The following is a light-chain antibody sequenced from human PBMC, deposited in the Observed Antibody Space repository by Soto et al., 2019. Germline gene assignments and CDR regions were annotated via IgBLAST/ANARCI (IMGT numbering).Light chain of an antibody. J-gene: IGLJ3*02. Sequence: QSAMPKPPSASGSPGQSVTISCTGTSSDVGAYKYVSWYQQYPGKAPKLMIYEVTKRPSGVPDRCSGSKSGNTASLTVSGLQAEDEADYYCTSYVGNDIWVFGGGTQVTVL. CDR2: EVT. CDR1: SSDVGAYKY. V-gene: IGLV2-8*01. CDR3: TSYVGNDIWV.